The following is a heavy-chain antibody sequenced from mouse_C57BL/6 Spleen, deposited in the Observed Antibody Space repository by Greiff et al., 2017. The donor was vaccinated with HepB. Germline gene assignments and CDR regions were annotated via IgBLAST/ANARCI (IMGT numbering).Heavy chain of an antibody. CDR2: IYPGSGST. CDR3: AGCTTVVERGYAMDY. Sequence: QVQLQQPGAELVKPGASVKMSCKASGYTFTSYWITWVKQRPGQGLEWIGDIYPGSGSTNYNEKFKSKATLTVDPSSSTASMQLSSLTSEDSAVYYCAGCTTVVERGYAMDYWGQGTSVTGSS. J-gene: IGHJ4*01. V-gene: IGHV1-55*01. CDR1: GYTFTSYW. D-gene: IGHD1-1*01.